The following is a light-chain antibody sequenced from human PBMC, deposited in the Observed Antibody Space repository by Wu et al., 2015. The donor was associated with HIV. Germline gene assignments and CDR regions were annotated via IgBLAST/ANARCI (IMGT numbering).Light chain of an antibody. CDR3: QQYDIWPPYT. CDR2: GAS. Sequence: EIVLTQSPGTLSLSPGERGTLSCRASQSVSSSYLAWFQQKPGQAPRLLIYGASIRATGVPDRFSGSGSGTDFTLTISRLEPEDFAVYYCQQYDIWPPYTFGQGTKLEIK. CDR1: QSVSSSY. J-gene: IGKJ2*01. V-gene: IGKV3-20*01.